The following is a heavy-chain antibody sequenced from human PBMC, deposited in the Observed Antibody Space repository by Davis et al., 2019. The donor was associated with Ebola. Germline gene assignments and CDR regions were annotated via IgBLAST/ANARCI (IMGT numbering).Heavy chain of an antibody. J-gene: IGHJ4*02. CDR1: GFTFSSYA. CDR2: ISSNGGST. CDR3: VTITMVRGVDTKAQGWYAFDY. V-gene: IGHV3-64D*08. D-gene: IGHD3-10*01. Sequence: GGSLRLSCSASGFTFSSYAMHWVRQAPGKGLEYVSAISSNGGSTYYADSVKGRFTISRDNSKNTLYLQMSSLRAEDTAVYYCVTITMVRGVDTKAQGWYAFDYWGQGTLVTVSS.